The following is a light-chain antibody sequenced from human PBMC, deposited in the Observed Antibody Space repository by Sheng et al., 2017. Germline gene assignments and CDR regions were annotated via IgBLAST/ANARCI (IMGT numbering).Light chain of an antibody. CDR2: TAF. J-gene: IGKJ1*01. V-gene: IGKV1-NL1*01. CDR1: QVITNS. Sequence: DIQMTQSPSSLSASVGDRVTITCRASQVITNSLAWYQQKPGKATKLLLSTAFRVESGVPSRFSGSGSGTDYTLTISSLQPEDFATYYCQQYHSTPPTFGQGTMLEIK. CDR3: QQYHSTPPT.